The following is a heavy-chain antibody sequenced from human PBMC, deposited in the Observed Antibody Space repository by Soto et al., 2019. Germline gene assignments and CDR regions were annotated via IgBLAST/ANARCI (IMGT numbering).Heavy chain of an antibody. CDR3: ARGPGAIAVAFEYYYGMDV. CDR1: GGSFSGYY. J-gene: IGHJ6*02. CDR2: INHSGST. V-gene: IGHV4-34*01. D-gene: IGHD6-19*01. Sequence: KPSETLSLTCAVYGGSFSGYYWSWIRQPPGKGLEWIGEINHSGSTNYNPSLKSRVTISVDTSKNQFSLKLSSVTAADTAVYYCARGPGAIAVAFEYYYGMDVWGQGTTVTVSS.